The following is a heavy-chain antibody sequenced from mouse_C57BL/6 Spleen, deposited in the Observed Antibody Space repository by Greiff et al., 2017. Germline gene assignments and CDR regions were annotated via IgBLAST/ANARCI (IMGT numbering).Heavy chain of an antibody. J-gene: IGHJ3*01. CDR3: ASLDYDDGFAY. CDR2: ISNKANGYTT. Sequence: EVKLQASGGGLVQPGGSLSLSCAASGFTFTDYYMSWVRQPPGKALEWLGFISNKANGYTTEYSASVKGRFTISRDNSHSILYLQMNALRAEYSAAYYCASLDYDDGFAYWGQGTLVTVSA. D-gene: IGHD2-4*01. CDR1: GFTFTDYY. V-gene: IGHV7-3*01.